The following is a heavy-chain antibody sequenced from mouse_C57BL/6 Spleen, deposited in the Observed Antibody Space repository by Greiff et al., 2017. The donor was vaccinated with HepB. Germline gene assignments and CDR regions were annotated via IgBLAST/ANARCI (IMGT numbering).Heavy chain of an antibody. Sequence: SGAELVRPGTSVKVSCKASGYAFTNYLIEWVKQRPGQGLEWIGVINPGSGGTNYNEKFKGKATLTADKSSSTAYMQLSSLTSEDSAVYFCARRTGFYAMDYWGQGTSVTVSS. CDR2: INPGSGGT. J-gene: IGHJ4*01. CDR3: ARRTGFYAMDY. D-gene: IGHD4-1*01. V-gene: IGHV1-54*01. CDR1: GYAFTNYL.